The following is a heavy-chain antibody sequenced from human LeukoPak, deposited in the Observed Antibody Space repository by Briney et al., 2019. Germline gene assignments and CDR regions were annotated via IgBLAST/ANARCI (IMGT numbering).Heavy chain of an antibody. Sequence: GGSLRLSCAASGFTFSSYWMSWVRQAPGKGLEWVANIKQDGSEKYYVDSVEGRFTISRDNAKNSLYLQMNSLRAEDTAVYYCARDLGSGWLHYYYYYGMDVWGKGTTVTVSS. CDR3: ARDLGSGWLHYYYYYGMDV. CDR2: IKQDGSEK. V-gene: IGHV3-7*03. CDR1: GFTFSSYW. J-gene: IGHJ6*04. D-gene: IGHD6-19*01.